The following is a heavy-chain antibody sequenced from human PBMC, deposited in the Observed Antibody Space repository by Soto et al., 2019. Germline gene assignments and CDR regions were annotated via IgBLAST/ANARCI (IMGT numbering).Heavy chain of an antibody. CDR3: VRDQMPRGTTMIRAGMDV. D-gene: IGHD3-10*01. Sequence: SETLSLTCTVSGGSISSGNYYWSWIRQSPGKGLERIAFISYSGSTYYSASLQSRVTMSVDTSKNQFSLNLNFVTAADTAVYYCVRDQMPRGTTMIRAGMDVRAQRTTVTGSS. J-gene: IGHJ6*02. CDR1: GGSISSGNYY. V-gene: IGHV4-30-4*01. CDR2: ISYSGST.